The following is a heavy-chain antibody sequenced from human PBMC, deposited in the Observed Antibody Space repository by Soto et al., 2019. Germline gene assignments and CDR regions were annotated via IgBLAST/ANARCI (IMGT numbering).Heavy chain of an antibody. CDR1: GGSISSSSYY. CDR3: ARLPPYCTNGVCYTSYYYYGMDV. V-gene: IGHV4-39*01. J-gene: IGHJ6*02. CDR2: IYYSGST. Sequence: PSETLSLTCTVSGGSISSSSYYWGWIRQPPGKGLEWIGSIYYSGSTYYNPSLKGRVTISVDTSKNQFSLKLSSVTAADTAVYYCARLPPYCTNGVCYTSYYYYGMDVWGQGTTVTVSS. D-gene: IGHD2-8*01.